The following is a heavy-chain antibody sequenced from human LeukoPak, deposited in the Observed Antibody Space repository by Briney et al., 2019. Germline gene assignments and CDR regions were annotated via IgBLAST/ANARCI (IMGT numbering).Heavy chain of an antibody. CDR1: GFTFIRYS. CDR2: ISNNNSTI. V-gene: IGHV3-48*02. CDR3: ARELSAGTTGMDV. J-gene: IGHJ6*02. Sequence: TGGSLRLSCAASGFTFIRYSMNWVRQAPGKGVEWVSYISNNNSTIYSAASVKARFTISRDNAKNSLYLQMNSLRDEDTAVYYCARELSAGTTGMDVWGQGTPVTVSS. D-gene: IGHD1-1*01.